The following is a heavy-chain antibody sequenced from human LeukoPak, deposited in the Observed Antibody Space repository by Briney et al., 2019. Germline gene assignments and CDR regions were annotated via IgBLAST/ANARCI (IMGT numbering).Heavy chain of an antibody. D-gene: IGHD6-13*01. CDR2: ISWNSGSI. CDR3: AKGPAAGYSSSWYRIAVAGMEDYFDY. J-gene: IGHJ4*02. CDR1: GFTFDDYA. V-gene: IGHV3-9*01. Sequence: GRSLRLSCAASGFTFDDYAMHWVRQAPGKGLEWVSGISWNSGSIGYADSVKGRFTISRDNAKNSLYLQMNSLRAEDTALYYCAKGPAAGYSSSWYRIAVAGMEDYFDYWGQGTLVTVSS.